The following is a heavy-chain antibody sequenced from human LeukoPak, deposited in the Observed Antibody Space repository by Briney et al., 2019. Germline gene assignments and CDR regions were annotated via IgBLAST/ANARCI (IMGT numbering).Heavy chain of an antibody. Sequence: PSETLSLTCAVSGGSISSNSYYWSWIRQPPGKGLECIGYIYYSGSTNYNPSLKSRVTISVDTSKNQFSLKLSSVTAADTAVYYCARGCGDCYSGMAPWDFDYWGQGTLVTVSS. CDR1: GGSISSNSYY. D-gene: IGHD2-21*02. J-gene: IGHJ4*02. V-gene: IGHV4-61*01. CDR3: ARGCGDCYSGMAPWDFDY. CDR2: IYYSGST.